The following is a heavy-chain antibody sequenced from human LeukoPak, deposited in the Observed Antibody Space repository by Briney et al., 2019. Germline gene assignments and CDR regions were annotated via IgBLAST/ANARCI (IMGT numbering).Heavy chain of an antibody. D-gene: IGHD3-3*01. CDR1: GASIDSYY. CDR2: IYYSGTT. CDR3: ARDSRKLGFLGIDGFDI. Sequence: SETLSLTCTISGASIDSYYWSWIRQPPGKGLEWIGYIYYSGTTNYNPSLKRRVTISVDTSKNQFSLKLSSVTAADTAVYYCARDSRKLGFLGIDGFDIWGQGTMVTVSS. V-gene: IGHV4-59*01. J-gene: IGHJ3*02.